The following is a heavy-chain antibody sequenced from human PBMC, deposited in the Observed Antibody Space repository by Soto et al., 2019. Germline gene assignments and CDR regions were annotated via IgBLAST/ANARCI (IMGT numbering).Heavy chain of an antibody. Sequence: QVQLQESGPGLVKPSETLSLTCTVTGGSISTYYWSWIRQPPGKGLEWIGYVYNRGNTKYNPSLKSRVTIWEDMSKDQVSLRLSSVTAADTAIYYCARDRQHTYGNCCDPWGQGTLVTVSS. D-gene: IGHD4-17*01. V-gene: IGHV4-59*01. CDR3: ARDRQHTYGNCCDP. J-gene: IGHJ5*02. CDR2: VYNRGNT. CDR1: GGSISTYY.